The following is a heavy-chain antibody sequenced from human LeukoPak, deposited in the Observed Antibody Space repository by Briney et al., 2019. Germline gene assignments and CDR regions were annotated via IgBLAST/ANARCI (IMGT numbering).Heavy chain of an antibody. CDR3: ASLPESITGTTVTWFDP. J-gene: IGHJ5*02. CDR2: INHSGST. Sequence: PSETLSLTCAVYGGSLSGYYWSWIRQPPGKGLEWIGEINHSGSTNYNPSLKSRVTISVDTSKNQFSLKLSSVTAADTAVYYCASLPESITGTTVTWFDPWGQGTLVTVSS. V-gene: IGHV4-34*01. CDR1: GGSLSGYY. D-gene: IGHD1-7*01.